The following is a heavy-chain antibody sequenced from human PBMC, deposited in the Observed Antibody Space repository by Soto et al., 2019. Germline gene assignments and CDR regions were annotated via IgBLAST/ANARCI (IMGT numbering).Heavy chain of an antibody. Sequence: PSETLSLTCTVSGGSISSSSYYWGWIRQPPGKGLEWIGSIYYSGSTYYDPSLKSQVTISVDTSKNQFSLKLSSVTAADTAVYYCAREGSQGIVVVPAAIPDYYYYYGMDVWGQGTTVT. D-gene: IGHD2-2*01. V-gene: IGHV4-39*02. CDR2: IYYSGST. J-gene: IGHJ6*02. CDR3: AREGSQGIVVVPAAIPDYYYYYGMDV. CDR1: GGSISSSSYY.